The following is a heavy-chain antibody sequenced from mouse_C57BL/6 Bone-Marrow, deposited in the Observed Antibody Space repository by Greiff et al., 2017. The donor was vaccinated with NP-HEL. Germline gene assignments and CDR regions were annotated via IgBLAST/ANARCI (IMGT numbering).Heavy chain of an antibody. Sequence: EVQLVESGPGLAKPSQTLSLTCSVTGYSITSDYWNWIRKFPGNKLEYMGYISYSGSTYYNPSLKSRISITRDTSKNQSYLQLNSVTTEDTATYYCARSPLWLRRNYYAMDYWGQGTSVTVSS. CDR3: ARSPLWLRRNYYAMDY. CDR2: ISYSGST. J-gene: IGHJ4*01. D-gene: IGHD2-2*01. CDR1: GYSITSDY. V-gene: IGHV3-8*01.